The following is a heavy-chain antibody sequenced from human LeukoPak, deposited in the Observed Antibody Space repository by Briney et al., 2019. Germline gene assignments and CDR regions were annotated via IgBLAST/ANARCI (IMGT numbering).Heavy chain of an antibody. CDR3: ATDGGPFDN. D-gene: IGHD3-10*01. CDR2: IKQDASEI. J-gene: IGHJ4*02. V-gene: IGHV3-7*01. CDR1: GVPISGYW. Sequence: PGGSLRLSCAAPGVPISGYWLSWVRQAPGKGLEWVANIKQDASEIYYVASVRGRFTISRDNAKNSVFLQMNSLRAEDTAVYYCATDGGPFDNWGQGILVTVSS.